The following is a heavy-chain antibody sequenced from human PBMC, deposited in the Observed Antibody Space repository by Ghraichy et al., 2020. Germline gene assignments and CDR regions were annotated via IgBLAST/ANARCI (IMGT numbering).Heavy chain of an antibody. CDR2: INQNGRP. V-gene: IGHV4-34*01. D-gene: IGHD5-24*01. CDR3: ARRVFLEMYMASSGMDV. Sequence: SQTLSLTCSVSGGSFTGYFWPWIRQPPGQGLEWIGEINQNGRPTYNSSLEGRVTIHVDTSKKQFSLELTSVTAADAATYYCARRVFLEMYMASSGMDVWGQGTTVSVSS. J-gene: IGHJ6*01. CDR1: GGSFTGYF.